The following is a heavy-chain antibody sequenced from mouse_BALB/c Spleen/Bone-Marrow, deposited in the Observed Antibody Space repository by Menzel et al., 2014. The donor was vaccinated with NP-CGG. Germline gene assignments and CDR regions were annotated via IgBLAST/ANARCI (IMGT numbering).Heavy chain of an antibody. CDR2: IRNKAYGYTT. J-gene: IGHJ4*01. CDR1: GFTFTDYY. CDR3: ARFPMDY. Sequence: EVQGVESGGGLVQPGGSLILSCTTSGFTFTDYYMGWVRQPPGKALEWLAFIRNKAYGYTTEYSASVRGRFTISRDNSQSILYLQMNTLRAEDSATYYCARFPMDYWGQGTSVTVSS. V-gene: IGHV7-3*02.